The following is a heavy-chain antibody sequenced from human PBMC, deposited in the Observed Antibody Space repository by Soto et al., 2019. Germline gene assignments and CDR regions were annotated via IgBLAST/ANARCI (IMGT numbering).Heavy chain of an antibody. CDR3: AKNDFWSDYCVDA. V-gene: IGHV4-59*08. D-gene: IGHD3-3*01. CDR1: GGSIGIYY. CDR2: IYYSVNT. Sequence: SETLSLTCTVSGGSIGIYYWSWIRQPPGKGLEWIGHIYYSVNTNYNPSLKSRVTISVDTSKNQFSLKMTSVTAADTAVYYCAKNDFWSDYCVDAWGQGTLVTVSS. J-gene: IGHJ5*01.